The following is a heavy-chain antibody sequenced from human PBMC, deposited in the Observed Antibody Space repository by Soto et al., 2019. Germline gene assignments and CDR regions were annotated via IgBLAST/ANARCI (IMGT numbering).Heavy chain of an antibody. CDR1: GGSFSGYY. J-gene: IGHJ6*02. CDR3: AILGGYCSSTSCYGYYGMDV. Sequence: PSETLSLTCAVYGGSFSGYYWSWIRQPPGKGLEWIGEINHSGSTNYNPSLKSRITISVDTSKNQFSLKVTSVTAADTAIYYCAILGGYCSSTSCYGYYGMDVWGQGTTVTVSS. V-gene: IGHV4-34*01. D-gene: IGHD2-2*01. CDR2: INHSGST.